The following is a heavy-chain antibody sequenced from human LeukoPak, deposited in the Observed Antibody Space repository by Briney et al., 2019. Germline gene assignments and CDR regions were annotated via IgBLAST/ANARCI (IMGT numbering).Heavy chain of an antibody. CDR1: GFTFSDYY. J-gene: IGHJ4*02. Sequence: GGSLRLSCAASGFTFSDYYMSWIRQAPGKGLEWVSYISSSSTIYYADSVKGRFTISRDNAKNSLYLQMNSLRAEDTAVYYCARDRAVAEDYWGQGTLVTVSS. D-gene: IGHD6-19*01. V-gene: IGHV3-69-1*01. CDR3: ARDRAVAEDY. CDR2: ISSSSTI.